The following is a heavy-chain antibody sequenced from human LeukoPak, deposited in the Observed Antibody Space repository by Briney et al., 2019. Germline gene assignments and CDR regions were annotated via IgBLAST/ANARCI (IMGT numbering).Heavy chain of an antibody. V-gene: IGHV4-34*01. D-gene: IGHD3-16*01. Sequence: SETLSLTCAVYGGSFSGYYWSWIRQPPGKGLEWIGEINHSGSTNYNPSLKSRVTISVDTSKNQFSLKLSSVTAADTAVYYCARVVTFGGFDYWGQGTLVTVSS. CDR1: GGSFSGYY. J-gene: IGHJ4*02. CDR2: INHSGST. CDR3: ARVVTFGGFDY.